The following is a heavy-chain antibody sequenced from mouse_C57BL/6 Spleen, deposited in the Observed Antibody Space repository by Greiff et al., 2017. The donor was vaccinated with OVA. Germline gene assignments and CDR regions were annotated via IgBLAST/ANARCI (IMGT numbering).Heavy chain of an antibody. D-gene: IGHD1-1*01. Sequence: VRLQQSGAELVKPGASVKISCKASGYAFSSYWMNWVKQRPGKGLEWIGQIYPVDGDTTYNGKFKGKATLTADKSSSTAYMQLSSLTSEDSAVYFCAREGNYYGSSSYYAIDYWGQGTSVTVSS. J-gene: IGHJ4*01. CDR1: GYAFSSYW. CDR2: IYPVDGDT. V-gene: IGHV1-80*01. CDR3: AREGNYYGSSSYYAIDY.